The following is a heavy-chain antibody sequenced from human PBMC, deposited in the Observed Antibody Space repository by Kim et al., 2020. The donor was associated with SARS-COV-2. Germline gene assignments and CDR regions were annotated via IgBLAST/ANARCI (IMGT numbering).Heavy chain of an antibody. J-gene: IGHJ4*02. CDR2: YTSGST. Sequence: YTSGSTNYNPSLKSRVTITVDTSKHQFSLKLSSVTAADTAVYYCASPLGYWGQGTLVTVSS. CDR3: ASPLGY. V-gene: IGHV4-4*07. D-gene: IGHD3-10*01.